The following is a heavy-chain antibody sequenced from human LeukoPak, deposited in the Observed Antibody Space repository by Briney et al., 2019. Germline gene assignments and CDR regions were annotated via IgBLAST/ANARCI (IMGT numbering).Heavy chain of an antibody. CDR3: ATRKKWTPRYMDV. CDR2: INHSGST. Sequence: SETLSLTCAVYGGSFSGYCWSWIRQPPGKGLEWIGEINHSGSTNYNPSLKSRVTISVDTSKNQFSLKLSSVTAADTAVYYCATRKKWTPRYMDVWGKGTTVTVSS. V-gene: IGHV4-34*01. CDR1: GGSFSGYC. J-gene: IGHJ6*03. D-gene: IGHD1-26*01.